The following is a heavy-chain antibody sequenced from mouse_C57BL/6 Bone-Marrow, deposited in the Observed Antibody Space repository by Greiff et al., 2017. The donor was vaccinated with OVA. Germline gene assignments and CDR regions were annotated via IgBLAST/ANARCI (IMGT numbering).Heavy chain of an antibody. Sequence: VQLQQSGTVLARPGASVKMSCKTSGYTFTSYWMHWVKQRPGQGLEWIGAIYPGNSDTSYNQKFKGKAKLTAVTSASTAYMELSSLTNEDSAVYSCICYYGSSYGFAYWGQGTLVTVSA. CDR3: ICYYGSSYGFAY. V-gene: IGHV1-5*01. CDR2: IYPGNSDT. CDR1: GYTFTSYW. D-gene: IGHD1-1*01. J-gene: IGHJ3*01.